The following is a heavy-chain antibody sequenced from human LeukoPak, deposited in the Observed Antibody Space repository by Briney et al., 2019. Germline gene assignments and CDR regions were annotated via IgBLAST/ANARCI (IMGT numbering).Heavy chain of an antibody. Sequence: LPGGSLRLSCAASGFTFSSYAMHWVRQAPGKGLEWVASIGYDGNIKYYADSVKGRFTISRDSSKNALYLQINSLSPEDTAVYYCAKRGRYYDFWSGFLDYWGQGTLVTVSS. D-gene: IGHD3-3*01. CDR1: GFTFSSYA. V-gene: IGHV3-30*02. CDR2: IGYDGNIK. J-gene: IGHJ4*02. CDR3: AKRGRYYDFWSGFLDY.